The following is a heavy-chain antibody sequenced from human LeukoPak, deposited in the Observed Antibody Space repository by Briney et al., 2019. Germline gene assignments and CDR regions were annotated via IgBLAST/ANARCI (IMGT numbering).Heavy chain of an antibody. CDR1: GFTFSSYS. CDR2: ISSSSSYI. D-gene: IGHD6-13*01. J-gene: IGHJ3*02. V-gene: IGHV3-21*01. CDR3: ARDRAGSSSWQDAFDI. Sequence: GGSLRLSCAASGFTFSSYSMNWVRQAPGKGLEWVSSISSSSSYIYYADSVKGRFTISRDNAKNSLYLQMNSLRAEDTAVYYCARDRAGSSSWQDAFDIWGQGTMVTVSS.